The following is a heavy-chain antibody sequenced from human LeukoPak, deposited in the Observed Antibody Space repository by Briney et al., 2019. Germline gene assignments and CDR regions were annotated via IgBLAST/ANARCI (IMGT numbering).Heavy chain of an antibody. Sequence: GASVKVSCKASGFTFTSSAMQWVRQARGQRLEWIGWIVVGSGNTNYARKFQERVTITRDMSTSTAYMELSSLRSEDTAVYYCAASRDTAMVPPDYWGQGTLVTVSS. CDR3: AASRDTAMVPPDY. CDR1: GFTFTSSA. J-gene: IGHJ4*02. D-gene: IGHD5-18*01. V-gene: IGHV1-58*02. CDR2: IVVGSGNT.